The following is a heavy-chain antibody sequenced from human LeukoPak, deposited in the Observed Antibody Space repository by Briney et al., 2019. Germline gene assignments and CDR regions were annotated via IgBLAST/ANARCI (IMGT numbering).Heavy chain of an antibody. D-gene: IGHD2-15*01. CDR1: GGFISSGGYY. CDR3: ARGVRYCTGGTCYSHLDY. J-gene: IGHJ4*02. CDR2: IYYSGST. V-gene: IGHV4-31*03. Sequence: PSETLSLTCTVSGGFISSGGYYWSWIRQHPGKGLEWIGYIYYSGSTFYNPSLKSRVTISLDTSRNQFSLNLSSVTAADTAVYYCARGVRYCTGGTCYSHLDYWGQGTLVTVSS.